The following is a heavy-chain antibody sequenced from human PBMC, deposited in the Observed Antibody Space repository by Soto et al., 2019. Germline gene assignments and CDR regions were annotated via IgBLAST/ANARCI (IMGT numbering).Heavy chain of an antibody. CDR1: GGSISSGGYY. J-gene: IGHJ4*02. CDR3: ARGSDDYGDFDY. V-gene: IGHV4-31*03. CDR2: IYYSGST. D-gene: IGHD4-17*01. Sequence: SETLSLTCTVSGGSISSGGYYWSWIRQHPGKGLEWIGYIYYSGSTYYNPSLKSRVTISVDTSKNQFSLKLSSVTAADTAVYYCARGSDDYGDFDYWGQGTLVTVPQ.